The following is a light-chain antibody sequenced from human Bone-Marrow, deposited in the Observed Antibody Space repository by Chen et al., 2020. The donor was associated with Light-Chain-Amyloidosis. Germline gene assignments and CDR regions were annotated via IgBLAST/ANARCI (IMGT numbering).Light chain of an antibody. Sequence: FMLTQPHSVSESPGNTVIISCTRSSGSIATNYVQWYQQRPGSSPTTVIYEDDQRPSGVPDRFSGSIDRSSNSASLTISGLKTEEEADYYCQSYQGSSQGVFGGGTKLTVL. CDR2: EDD. V-gene: IGLV6-57*01. CDR1: SGSIATNY. J-gene: IGLJ3*02. CDR3: QSYQGSSQGV.